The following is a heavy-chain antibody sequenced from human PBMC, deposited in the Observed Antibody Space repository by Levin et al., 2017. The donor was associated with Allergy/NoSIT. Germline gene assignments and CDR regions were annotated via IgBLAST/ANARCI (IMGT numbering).Heavy chain of an antibody. D-gene: IGHD6-19*01. CDR2: IYFSGRT. Sequence: SETLSLICSVSGGTITITSYYWGWIRQPPGMGLEWIGNIYFSGRTYYSPSLKSRGIISVDTYKNQFSLRLTSVTAADTAVYYCRRRGGSGWHGGFDYWGQGTLVTVSS. J-gene: IGHJ4*02. CDR1: GGTITITSYY. CDR3: RRRGGSGWHGGFDY. V-gene: IGHV4-39*01.